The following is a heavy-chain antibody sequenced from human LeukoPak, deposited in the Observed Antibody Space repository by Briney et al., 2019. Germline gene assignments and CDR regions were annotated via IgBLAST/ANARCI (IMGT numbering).Heavy chain of an antibody. Sequence: SETLSLTCTVSGGSISSSSYYWGWIRQPPGKGLEWIGSIYYSGSTYYNPSLKSRVTISVDTSKNQFSLKLSSVTAADTAVYYCARDKHEYNWNDDAFDIWGQGTMVTVSS. D-gene: IGHD1-1*01. CDR3: ARDKHEYNWNDDAFDI. CDR1: GGSISSSSYY. V-gene: IGHV4-39*07. J-gene: IGHJ3*02. CDR2: IYYSGST.